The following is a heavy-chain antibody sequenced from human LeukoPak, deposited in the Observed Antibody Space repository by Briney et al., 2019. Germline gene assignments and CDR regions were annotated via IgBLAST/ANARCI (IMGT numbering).Heavy chain of an antibody. CDR1: GFTFSYYS. CDR2: VSSSGSTI. Sequence: SGGSLRPSCAASGFTFSYYSINWVRQAPGKGLEWVSSVSSSGSTIYYADSVKGRFSMSRDNAKNSVYLQVTSLRDEDTAVYYCARGRGSSNYFDYWGQGTLVTVSS. J-gene: IGHJ4*02. D-gene: IGHD6-13*01. V-gene: IGHV3-48*02. CDR3: ARGRGSSNYFDY.